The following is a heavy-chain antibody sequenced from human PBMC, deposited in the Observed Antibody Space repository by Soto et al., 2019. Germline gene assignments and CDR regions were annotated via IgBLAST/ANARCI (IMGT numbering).Heavy chain of an antibody. CDR2: INPIVSMS. CDR1: GDTFSFYT. V-gene: IGHV1-69*02. CDR3: AASYGSGYRAFDY. J-gene: IGHJ4*02. Sequence: QVQLVQSGTEVKTPGSSVKVSCKASGDTFSFYTINWVRQAPGLGLEWVGRINPIVSMSNYAQKFQGRVSMTADKSTSTAYMELRSLRSDDTAMYFCAASYGSGYRAFDYWGQGALVIVSS. D-gene: IGHD3-10*01.